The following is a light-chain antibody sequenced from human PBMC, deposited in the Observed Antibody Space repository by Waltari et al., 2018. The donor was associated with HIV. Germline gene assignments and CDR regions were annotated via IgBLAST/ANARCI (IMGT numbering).Light chain of an antibody. CDR2: DNN. Sequence: QSVLMQPPSVSAAPGQKVTISCSGSSSNIEKNFVSWYQHLPRTAPRLIIFDNNKRSSGIPDRCSASKSGTSATLDITGLQTGDEADYYCATWDTGLSAGVFGGGTKVTVL. CDR3: ATWDTGLSAGV. CDR1: SSNIEKNF. V-gene: IGLV1-51*01. J-gene: IGLJ2*01.